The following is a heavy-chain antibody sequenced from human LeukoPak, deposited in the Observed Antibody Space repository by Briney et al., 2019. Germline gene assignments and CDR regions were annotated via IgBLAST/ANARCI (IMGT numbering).Heavy chain of an antibody. Sequence: SETLSLTCAVSGGSISSSNWWSWVRQPPGKGLEWIGEIYHSGSTNYNPSLKSRVTISVDKSKNQFSLKLSSVTAADTAVYYCARDSSYYDSSHDYWGQGTLVTVSS. V-gene: IGHV4-4*02. J-gene: IGHJ4*02. CDR3: ARDSSYYDSSHDY. D-gene: IGHD3-22*01. CDR1: GGSISSSNW. CDR2: IYHSGST.